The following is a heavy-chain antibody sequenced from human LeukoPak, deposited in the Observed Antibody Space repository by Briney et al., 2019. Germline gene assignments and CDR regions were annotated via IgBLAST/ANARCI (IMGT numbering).Heavy chain of an antibody. D-gene: IGHD2-2*01. CDR3: ATDRSWDIVVVPAAKGYTAMALNY. Sequence: ASVKVSCKVSGYTLTELSMHWVRQAPGKGLEWMGGFDPEDGETIYAQKFQGRVTMTEDTSTDTAYMELSSLRSEDTAVYYCATDRSWDIVVVPAAKGYTAMALNYWGQGTLVTVSS. CDR2: FDPEDGET. V-gene: IGHV1-24*01. CDR1: GYTLTELS. J-gene: IGHJ4*02.